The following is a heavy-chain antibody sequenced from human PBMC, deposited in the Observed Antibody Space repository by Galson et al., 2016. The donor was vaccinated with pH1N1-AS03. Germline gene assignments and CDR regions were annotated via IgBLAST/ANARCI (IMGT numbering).Heavy chain of an antibody. Sequence: SLRLSCAASGFNFASYSMNWVRQAPGKGLEWVSYINSRSSSILYGDSVKGRFTISRDNARNSLYLQMNRLRADDTAVYYCARDLLKYYIDSGSNAPGYWGLGTLVTVSS. CDR1: GFNFASYS. CDR2: INSRSSSI. D-gene: IGHD3-10*01. CDR3: ARDLLKYYIDSGSNAPGY. J-gene: IGHJ1*01. V-gene: IGHV3-48*04.